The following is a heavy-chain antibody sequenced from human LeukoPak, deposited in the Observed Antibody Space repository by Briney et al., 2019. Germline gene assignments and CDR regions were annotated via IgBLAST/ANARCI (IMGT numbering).Heavy chain of an antibody. J-gene: IGHJ4*02. D-gene: IGHD6-19*01. Sequence: LGGSLRLSCAASGFTFSNHAMSWVRQAPGKGLEWVSTISGSGSTYYADSVKGRFTISRDNSKNTLYLQMSSLRAEDTAVYYCAKGSGDSSAWFQLFDYWGQGTLVTVSS. CDR3: AKGSGDSSAWFQLFDY. CDR2: ISGSGST. CDR1: GFTFSNHA. V-gene: IGHV3-23*01.